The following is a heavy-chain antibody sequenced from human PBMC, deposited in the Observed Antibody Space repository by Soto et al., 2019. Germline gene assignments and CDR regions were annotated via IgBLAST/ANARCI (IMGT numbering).Heavy chain of an antibody. V-gene: IGHV5-51*01. D-gene: IGHD5-12*01. CDR1: GYSFITYW. J-gene: IGHJ6*02. CDR3: ARLGQGGYVQGMDV. CDR2: IDPADSET. Sequence: GETLKISCKGSGYSFITYWIAWVRQKPGKGLEWMGIIDPADSETKYSPSFQGQVTISADKSINTAYLQWSSLKASDTAMYYCARLGQGGYVQGMDVWGQGTTVTVSS.